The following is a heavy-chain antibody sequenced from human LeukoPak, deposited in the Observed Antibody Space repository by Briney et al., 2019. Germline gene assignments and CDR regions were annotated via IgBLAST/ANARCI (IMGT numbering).Heavy chain of an antibody. Sequence: GRSLRLSCAASGFTFSNYDMHWVRQAPGKGLEWVTGISHDENNKYYADSVKGRFTISRDNSKSTVYLQMNSLSTEDTAVYYCAKGGGTYYHPFNPWGQGTLVTVSS. D-gene: IGHD1-7*01. CDR3: AKGGGTYYHPFNP. J-gene: IGHJ5*02. CDR1: GFTFSNYD. CDR2: ISHDENNK. V-gene: IGHV3-30*18.